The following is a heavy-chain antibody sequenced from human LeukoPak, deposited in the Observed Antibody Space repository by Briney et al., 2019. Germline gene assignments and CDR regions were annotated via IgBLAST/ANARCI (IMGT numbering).Heavy chain of an antibody. Sequence: SETLSLTCSVSGGSISSYYWSWIRQPAGKGLEWIGRIYSSGNTNYNPSLKSRVTMSVDTSMNQFSLKLSSVTAADTAVYYCARDKEYCGGDCSYWYFDLWGRGTVVTVSS. CDR2: IYSSGNT. V-gene: IGHV4-4*07. D-gene: IGHD2-21*02. CDR3: ARDKEYCGGDCSYWYFDL. J-gene: IGHJ2*01. CDR1: GGSISSYY.